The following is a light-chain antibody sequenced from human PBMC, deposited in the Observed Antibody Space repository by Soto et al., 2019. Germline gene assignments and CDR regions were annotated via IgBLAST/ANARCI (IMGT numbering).Light chain of an antibody. V-gene: IGKV3-11*01. CDR3: QQRSNWPST. Sequence: EIVLTQSPGTLSLSPGEGATLSCRASQSVSSYLAWYQQKPGQAPRLLIYNASKRATGIPARFSSSGSGTDFTLTISSLEAEDFAVYYCQQRSNWPSTFGQGTKLEIK. CDR2: NAS. J-gene: IGKJ2*02. CDR1: QSVSSY.